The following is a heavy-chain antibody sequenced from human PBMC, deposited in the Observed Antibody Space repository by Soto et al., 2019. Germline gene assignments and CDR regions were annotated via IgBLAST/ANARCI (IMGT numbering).Heavy chain of an antibody. V-gene: IGHV4-59*06. CDR1: GGSISSSY. CDR3: ASVYSSGYYHWFDP. J-gene: IGHJ5*02. D-gene: IGHD3-22*01. CDR2: IYYSGST. Sequence: SESLSLTCTASGGSISSSYWSWIRQPPGKGLEWIGYIYYSGSTYYNPSLKSRVTISVDTSKNQFSLKLSSVTAADTAVYYCASVYSSGYYHWFDPWGQGTLVTVSS.